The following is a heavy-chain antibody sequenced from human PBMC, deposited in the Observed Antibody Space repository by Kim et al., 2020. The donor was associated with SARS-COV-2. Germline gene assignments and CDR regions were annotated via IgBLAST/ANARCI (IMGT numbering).Heavy chain of an antibody. D-gene: IGHD3-10*01. Sequence: GGSLRLSCAASGFTFDDYAMHWVRQAPGKGLEWVSGISWNSGSIGYADSVKGRFTISRDNAKNSLYLQMNSLRAEDTALYYCAKVGLGNREYYFDYWGQGTLVTVSS. J-gene: IGHJ4*02. CDR3: AKVGLGNREYYFDY. CDR2: ISWNSGSI. CDR1: GFTFDDYA. V-gene: IGHV3-9*01.